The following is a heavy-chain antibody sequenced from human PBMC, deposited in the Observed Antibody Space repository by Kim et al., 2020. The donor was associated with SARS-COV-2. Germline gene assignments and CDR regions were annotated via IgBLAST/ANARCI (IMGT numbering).Heavy chain of an antibody. D-gene: IGHD3-22*01. V-gene: IGHV3-30*04. CDR2: ISYDGSNK. Sequence: GRSLRLSCAASGFTFSSYAMHWVRQAPGKGLEWVAVISYDGSNKYYVDSVKGRFTISRDNSKNTLFLQMNSLRTEDTAVYYCARDPSVIITTFDYWGQGTLVTVSS. CDR3: ARDPSVIITTFDY. CDR1: GFTFSSYA. J-gene: IGHJ4*02.